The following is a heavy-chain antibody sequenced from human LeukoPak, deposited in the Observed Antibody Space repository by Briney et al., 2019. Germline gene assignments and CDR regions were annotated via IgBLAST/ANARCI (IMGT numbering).Heavy chain of an antibody. CDR1: GGSISSSDYY. CDR2: IYYSGST. D-gene: IGHD6-19*01. Sequence: SETLSLTCTVSGGSISSSDYYWGWIRQPPGKGLEWIGSIYYSGSTYYNPSLMSGVTISVDTSKNQFSLKLSSVTAADTAVYYCARRAVAGTSNWFDPWGQGILVTVSS. J-gene: IGHJ5*02. CDR3: ARRAVAGTSNWFDP. V-gene: IGHV4-39*01.